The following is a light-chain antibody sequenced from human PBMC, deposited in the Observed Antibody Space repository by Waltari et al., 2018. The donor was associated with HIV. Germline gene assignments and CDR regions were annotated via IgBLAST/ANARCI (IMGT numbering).Light chain of an antibody. J-gene: IGKJ2*01. CDR2: ATS. V-gene: IGKV1-39*01. CDR3: QQSYGLPYT. Sequence: DVQMTQSPTSLSASVADTVTIDCRASQHIGFSVNWYQYKHRRAPRLLVAATSNLQSGVPSRFSGSGFGTRFSLTITEIQPDDFALYFCQQSYGLPYTFGQGTRVEV. CDR1: QHIGFS.